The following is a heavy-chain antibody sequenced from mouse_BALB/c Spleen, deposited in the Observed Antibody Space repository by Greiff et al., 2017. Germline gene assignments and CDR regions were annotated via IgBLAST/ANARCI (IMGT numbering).Heavy chain of an antibody. J-gene: IGHJ2*01. CDR2: ISSGSSTI. CDR3: ARSGLGFYFDY. CDR1: GFTFSSFG. D-gene: IGHD3-1*01. Sequence: EVMLVESGGGLVQPGGSRKLSCAVSGFTFSSFGMHWVRQAPEKGLEWVAYISSGSSTIYYADTVKGRFTISRDNPKNTLFLQMTSLRSEDTAMYYCARSGLGFYFDYWGQGTTLTVSS. V-gene: IGHV5-17*02.